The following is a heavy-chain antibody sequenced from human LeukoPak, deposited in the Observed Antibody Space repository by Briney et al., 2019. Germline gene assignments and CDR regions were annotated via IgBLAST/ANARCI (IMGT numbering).Heavy chain of an antibody. J-gene: IGHJ4*02. CDR1: GYTFTGYY. CDR2: INPNSGGT. Sequence: ASVKVSCKASGYTFTGYYMHWVRQAPGQGLEWMGWINPNSGGTNYAQKFQGRVTMTRDTSISTAYMELSRLRSDDTAVYYCARSTMVRGVIMKLGPRSDYWGQGTLVTVSS. D-gene: IGHD3-10*01. V-gene: IGHV1-2*02. CDR3: ARSTMVRGVIMKLGPRSDY.